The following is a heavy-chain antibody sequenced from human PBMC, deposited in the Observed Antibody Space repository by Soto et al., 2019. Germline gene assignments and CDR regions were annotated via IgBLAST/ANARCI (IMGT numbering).Heavy chain of an antibody. CDR2: IYPGDSDT. D-gene: IGHD3-3*01. Sequence: GESLKISCKGSGYSLTSYWIARVRQVPGKGLEWMGIIYPGDSDTRYSPSFHGQVTISADKSISTAYLHWSSLKASDTAMYYCARAEYDFWSGYIDAFDIWGQGTMVTVSS. V-gene: IGHV5-51*01. J-gene: IGHJ3*02. CDR1: GYSLTSYW. CDR3: ARAEYDFWSGYIDAFDI.